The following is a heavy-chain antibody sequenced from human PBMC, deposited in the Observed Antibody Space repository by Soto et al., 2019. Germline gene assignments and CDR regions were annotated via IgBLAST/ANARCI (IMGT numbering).Heavy chain of an antibody. J-gene: IGHJ4*02. Sequence: GGFLRLSCTASGFTFSSYGMHWVRQAPGKGLEWVALIWYDGSQTYYSDSVKGRFTISRDNSKNTLFLQMNSPRVEDTAVYYCASRGVAAVDFDYWGQGSLVTVSS. V-gene: IGHV3-33*01. CDR3: ASRGVAAVDFDY. CDR2: IWYDGSQT. CDR1: GFTFSSYG. D-gene: IGHD6-13*01.